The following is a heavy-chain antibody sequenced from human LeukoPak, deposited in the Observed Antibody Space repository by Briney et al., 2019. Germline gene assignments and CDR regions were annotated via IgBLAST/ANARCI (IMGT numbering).Heavy chain of an antibody. D-gene: IGHD2-2*01. V-gene: IGHV1-69*06. Sequence: ASVKVPCKASGGTFSSYAISWVRQAPGQGLEWMGGIIPIFGTANYAQKFQGRVTITADKSTSTAYMELSSLRSEDTAVYYCARDPPPYDIVVVPAAPPDYYYYGMDVWGKGTTVTVSS. J-gene: IGHJ6*04. CDR3: ARDPPPYDIVVVPAAPPDYYYYGMDV. CDR2: IIPIFGTA. CDR1: GGTFSSYA.